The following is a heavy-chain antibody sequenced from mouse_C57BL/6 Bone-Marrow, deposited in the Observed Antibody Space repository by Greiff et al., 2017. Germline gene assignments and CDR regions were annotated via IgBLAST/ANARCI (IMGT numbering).Heavy chain of an antibody. CDR2: ISYDGSN. V-gene: IGHV3-6*01. CDR1: GYSITSGYY. D-gene: IGHD1-1*01. J-gene: IGHJ4*01. CDR3: AREVVAPHYAMDY. Sequence: EVKLVESGPGLVKPSQSLSLTCSVTGYSITSGYYWNWIRQFPGNKLEWMGYISYDGSNNYNPSLKNRISITRDTSKNQFFLKLNSVTTEDTATYYCAREVVAPHYAMDYWGQGTSVTVSS.